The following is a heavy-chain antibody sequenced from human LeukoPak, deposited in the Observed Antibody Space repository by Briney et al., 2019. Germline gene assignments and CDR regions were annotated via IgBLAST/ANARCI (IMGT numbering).Heavy chain of an antibody. V-gene: IGHV1-46*01. CDR1: GHTLTSYY. J-gene: IGHJ4*02. Sequence: VSEKLSCKASGHTLTSYYIHWAPQAPGQALEYMRIINPSGRSTSYAQKFQGRVTMTRDTSTSTVYMGLSSLISEDTAVYYCARGGVIAVAGTALDYWGQGTLVTASS. CDR3: ARGGVIAVAGTALDY. CDR2: INPSGRST. D-gene: IGHD6-19*01.